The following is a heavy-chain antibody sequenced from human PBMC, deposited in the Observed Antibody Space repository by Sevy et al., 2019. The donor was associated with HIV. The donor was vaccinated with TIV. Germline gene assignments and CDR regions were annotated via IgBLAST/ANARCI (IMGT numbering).Heavy chain of an antibody. Sequence: GGSLRLSCAASGFTFSTYGMHWVRQAPGKGLEWVAVISSDGSNTYYADSVKGRFTIARETSKNTLYLQMNSLRTEDTAVYYCAKEASSGWPFDFWGQGTLVTVSS. CDR1: GFTFSTYG. V-gene: IGHV3-30*18. CDR2: ISSDGSNT. D-gene: IGHD6-19*01. J-gene: IGHJ4*02. CDR3: AKEASSGWPFDF.